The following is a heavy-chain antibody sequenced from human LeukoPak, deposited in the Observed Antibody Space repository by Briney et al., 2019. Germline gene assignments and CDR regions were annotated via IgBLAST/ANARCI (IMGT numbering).Heavy chain of an antibody. Sequence: GGSLRLSCAASGFSFSNYAMSWVRQAPGKGLEWVSAISGSGGGTYYADSVKGRFTISRDNSKNTLYLQMNSLRAEDTAVYYCAKDVPLFVVMVTIYYYYGMDVWGQGTTVTVSS. CDR3: AKDVPLFVVMVTIYYYYGMDV. CDR1: GFSFSNYA. D-gene: IGHD5-18*01. CDR2: ISGSGGGT. J-gene: IGHJ6*02. V-gene: IGHV3-23*01.